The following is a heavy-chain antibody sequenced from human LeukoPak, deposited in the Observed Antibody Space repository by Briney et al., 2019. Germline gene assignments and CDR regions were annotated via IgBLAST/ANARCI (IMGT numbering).Heavy chain of an antibody. CDR1: GGSFSGY. CDR2: INHTGST. Sequence: SETLSLTCAVYGGSFSGYWSWIRQPPGKGLEWIGEINHTGSTNYNPSLKSRVTISVDTSKNEFSLKLSSVTAADTAVYFCARRSHYSGWYVWGQGTLVTVSS. V-gene: IGHV4-34*01. CDR3: ARRSHYSGWYV. J-gene: IGHJ1*01. D-gene: IGHD6-19*01.